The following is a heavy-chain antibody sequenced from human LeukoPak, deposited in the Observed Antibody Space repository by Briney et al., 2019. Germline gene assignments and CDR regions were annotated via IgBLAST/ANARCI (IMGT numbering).Heavy chain of an antibody. D-gene: IGHD5-24*01. J-gene: IGHJ4*02. V-gene: IGHV3-7*01. CDR2: IKQDGSEK. Sequence: PGGSLRLSCAASGFTFSSYWMSWVRQAPGKGLEWVANIKQDGSEKYYVDSVRGRFTISRDNPKNSLYLQMNSLRDDDTAVYYCTRDRGWQQFDYWGQGTLVTVSS. CDR3: TRDRGWQQFDY. CDR1: GFTFSSYW.